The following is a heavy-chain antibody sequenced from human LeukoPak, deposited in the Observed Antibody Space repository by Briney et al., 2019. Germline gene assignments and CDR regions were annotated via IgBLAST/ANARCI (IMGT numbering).Heavy chain of an antibody. D-gene: IGHD3-22*01. CDR1: GFTFSSYA. J-gene: IGHJ5*02. CDR3: ARDSIGGYYFKNWFDP. Sequence: GGSLRLSCAASGFTFSSYAMHWVRQAPGKGLKWVAVISYDGSNKYYADSVKGRFTISRDNSKNTLYLQMNSLRAEDTAVYYCARDSIGGYYFKNWFDPWGQGTLVTVSS. CDR2: ISYDGSNK. V-gene: IGHV3-30*04.